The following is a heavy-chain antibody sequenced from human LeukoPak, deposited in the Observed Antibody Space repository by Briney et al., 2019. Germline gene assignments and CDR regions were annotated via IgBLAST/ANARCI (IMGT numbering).Heavy chain of an antibody. D-gene: IGHD4-23*01. CDR1: GGSVSSYY. J-gene: IGHJ4*02. CDR3: AKITPGGASFDW. V-gene: IGHV4-59*02. CDR2: IYYSGST. Sequence: KPSETLSLTCTVSGGSVSSYYWSWIRQPPGKGLEWIGYIYYSGSTNYNPSLKSRVTISIDTSKNQFSLKLSSVTVADTAVYYCAKITPGGASFDWWGQGTLVTVSS.